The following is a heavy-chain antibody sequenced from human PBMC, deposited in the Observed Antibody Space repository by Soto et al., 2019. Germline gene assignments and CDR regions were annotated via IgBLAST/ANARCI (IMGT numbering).Heavy chain of an antibody. CDR2: IIPIFGTA. CDR3: ARDRSLDGYTYDAFDI. J-gene: IGHJ3*02. Sequence: GASVKVSCKASGGTFSSYAISWVRQAPGQGLEWMGGIIPIFGTANYAQKFQGRVTITADESTSTAYMELSSLRSGDTAVYYCARDRSLDGYTYDAFDIWGQGTMVTVSS. D-gene: IGHD5-12*01. CDR1: GGTFSSYA. V-gene: IGHV1-69*13.